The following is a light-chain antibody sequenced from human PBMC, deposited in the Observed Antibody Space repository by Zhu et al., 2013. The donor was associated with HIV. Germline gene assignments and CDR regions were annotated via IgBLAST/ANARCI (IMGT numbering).Light chain of an antibody. CDR1: QSVGSRS. CDR2: DAS. Sequence: EIVLTQSPGTLSLSPGETATLSCRASQSVGSRSLAWYQQKPGQAPRLLIYDASIRATGIADRFSGSGYETDFTLTITRLEPEDFAVYYCQQYGGSPRTFGQGQAGDQT. CDR3: QQYGGSPRT. V-gene: IGKV3-20*01. J-gene: IGKJ2*02.